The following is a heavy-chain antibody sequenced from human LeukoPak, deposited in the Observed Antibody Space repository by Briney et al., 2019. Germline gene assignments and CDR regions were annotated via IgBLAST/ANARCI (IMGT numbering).Heavy chain of an antibody. CDR2: INSDGSST. Sequence: GESLRLSCAASGFTFSSYWMHWVRQAPGKGLVWVSRINSDGSSTSYADSVKGRFTISRDNAKNTLYLQMNSLRAEDTAVYYCARDHVVVVPAAYYYYGMDVWGQGTTVTVSS. CDR1: GFTFSSYW. J-gene: IGHJ6*02. CDR3: ARDHVVVVPAAYYYYGMDV. V-gene: IGHV3-74*01. D-gene: IGHD2-2*01.